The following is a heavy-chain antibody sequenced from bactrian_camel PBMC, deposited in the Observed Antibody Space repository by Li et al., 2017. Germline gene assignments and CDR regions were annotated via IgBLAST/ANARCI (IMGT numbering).Heavy chain of an antibody. CDR3: AANFGPYCSGPYLARRANF. V-gene: IGHV3-3*01. CDR1: AYTPANVR. Sequence: HVQLVESGGGTVQAGGSLRLICAFDAYTPANVRMAWFRRAPGKEREAVAVIYRPSGVTNYADTVKGRFTISHDSAENTVYLEMNSLKPEDTAMYYWAANFGPYCSGPYLARRANFWGQGTQVTV. CDR2: IYRPSGVT. J-gene: IGHJ4*01. D-gene: IGHD2*01.